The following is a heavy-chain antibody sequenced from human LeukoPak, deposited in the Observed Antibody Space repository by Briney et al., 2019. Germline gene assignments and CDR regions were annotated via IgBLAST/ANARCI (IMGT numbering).Heavy chain of an antibody. Sequence: PGGSLRLSCAASGFRVGSYYTSWIRQAPGKRLEWVAVVGNSDNHKDHADSVKGRFTISRDNSKNTLYLQMNSLRAEDTAVYYCARGSGSSLHFDYWGQGTLVTVSS. D-gene: IGHD3-10*01. CDR2: VGNSDNHK. J-gene: IGHJ4*02. CDR1: GFRVGSYY. V-gene: IGHV3-11*06. CDR3: ARGSGSSLHFDY.